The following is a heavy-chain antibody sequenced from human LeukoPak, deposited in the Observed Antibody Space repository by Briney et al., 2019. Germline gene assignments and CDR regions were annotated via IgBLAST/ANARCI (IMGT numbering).Heavy chain of an antibody. CDR1: GGSISSYY. V-gene: IGHV4-59*12. J-gene: IGHJ4*02. Sequence: SETLSLTCTVSGGSISSYYWSWIWQPPGKGLEWIGYIYYSGSTNYNPSLKSRVTISVDTSKNQFSLKLSSVTAADTAVYYCASRIAARLEFDYWGQGTLVTVSS. D-gene: IGHD6-6*01. CDR2: IYYSGST. CDR3: ASRIAARLEFDY.